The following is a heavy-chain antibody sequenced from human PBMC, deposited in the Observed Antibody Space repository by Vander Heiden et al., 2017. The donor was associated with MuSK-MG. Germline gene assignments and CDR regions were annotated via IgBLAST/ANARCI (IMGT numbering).Heavy chain of an antibody. CDR1: GGSVSSGSYY. J-gene: IGHJ6*02. V-gene: IGHV4-61*01. CDR3: ARGGYYYYGMDV. Sequence: QVQLQESGPGLVKPSETLSLTCTVSGGSVSSGSYYWSWIRQPPGKGLEWIGYIYYSGSTNYNPSLKSRVTISVDTSKNQFSLKLSSVTAADTAVYYCARGGYYYYGMDVWGQGNTVTVSS. CDR2: IYYSGST.